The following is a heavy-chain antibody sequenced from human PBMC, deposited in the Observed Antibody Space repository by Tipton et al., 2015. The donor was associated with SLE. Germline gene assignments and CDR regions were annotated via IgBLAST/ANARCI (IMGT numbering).Heavy chain of an antibody. J-gene: IGHJ3*02. CDR3: ARDGWIQLWSAFDI. Sequence: TLSLTCTVSGGSISSGGYYWSWIRQPPGKGLEWIGEIDHSGSTNYNPSLKSRVTISVDTSKNQFSLKLSSVTAADTAVYYCARDGWIQLWSAFDIWGQGTMVTVSS. CDR2: IDHSGST. V-gene: IGHV4-30-4*08. D-gene: IGHD5-18*01. CDR1: GGSISSGGYY.